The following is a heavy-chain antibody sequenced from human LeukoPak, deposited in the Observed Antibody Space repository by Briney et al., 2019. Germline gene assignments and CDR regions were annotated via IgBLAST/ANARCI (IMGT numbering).Heavy chain of an antibody. D-gene: IGHD3-9*01. CDR1: GFIVSSNY. V-gene: IGHV3-66*01. CDR3: APIAIRSGY. CDR2: IYSGGST. J-gene: IGHJ4*02. Sequence: PGGSLRLSCAASGFIVSSNYMSWVRQAPGKGLEWVSDIYSGGSTYYADSVKGRFTISRDNSKNTLYLQMNSLRAEDTAVYYCAPIAIRSGYWGQGTLVTVSS.